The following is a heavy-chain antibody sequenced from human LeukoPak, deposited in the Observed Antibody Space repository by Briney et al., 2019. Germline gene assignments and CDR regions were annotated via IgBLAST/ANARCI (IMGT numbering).Heavy chain of an antibody. Sequence: PGGSLRLSCAASGFTFSSYSMNWVRQAPGKGLEWVSSISSSSSYIYYADSVKGRFTISRDNAKNSLYLQMNSLRAEDTAVYYCAREGDPNSSWYVDSVCFDYWGQGTLVTVSS. J-gene: IGHJ4*02. CDR3: AREGDPNSSWYVDSVCFDY. V-gene: IGHV3-21*01. CDR1: GFTFSSYS. CDR2: ISSSSSYI. D-gene: IGHD6-13*01.